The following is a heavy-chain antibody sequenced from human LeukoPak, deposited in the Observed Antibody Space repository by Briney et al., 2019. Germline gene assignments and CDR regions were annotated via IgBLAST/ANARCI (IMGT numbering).Heavy chain of an antibody. Sequence: SETLTLTCTVSGGSISNYYWSWIRQPAGKGLEWIGRIYTSASTNYNPSLKSRVTLSVDASKNQLSLRLSSLTAADTAVYYCARGRYCSATICSGGDAFDIWGQGTVVTVSS. V-gene: IGHV4-4*07. CDR2: IYTSAST. CDR1: GGSISNYY. CDR3: ARGRYCSATICSGGDAFDI. J-gene: IGHJ3*02. D-gene: IGHD5-24*01.